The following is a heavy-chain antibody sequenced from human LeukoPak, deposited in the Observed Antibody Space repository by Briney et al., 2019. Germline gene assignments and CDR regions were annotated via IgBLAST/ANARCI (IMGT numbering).Heavy chain of an antibody. Sequence: PGGSLRLSCAASGFTFSDYSVNWVRQAPGKGLEWVSSISGSSTYIYYADPVKGRFTISRDNAKNSLYLQMSSLRPEDTAVYYCARDIGSSSSGLDYWGQGTLITVSS. V-gene: IGHV3-21*01. CDR1: GFTFSDYS. CDR2: ISGSSTYI. J-gene: IGHJ4*02. CDR3: ARDIGSSSSGLDY. D-gene: IGHD6-6*01.